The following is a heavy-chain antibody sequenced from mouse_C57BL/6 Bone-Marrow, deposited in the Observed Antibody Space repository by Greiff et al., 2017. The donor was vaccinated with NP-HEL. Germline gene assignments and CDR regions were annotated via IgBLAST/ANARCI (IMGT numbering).Heavy chain of an antibody. CDR3: AREEAYYYGRGWYFDV. CDR2: IYPRSGNT. D-gene: IGHD1-1*01. J-gene: IGHJ1*03. Sequence: VQLKESGAELARPGASVKLSCKASGYTFTSYGISWVKQRTGQGLEWIGEIYPRSGNTYYNEKFKGKATLTADKSSSTAYMELRSLTSEDSAVYFCAREEAYYYGRGWYFDVWGTGTTVTVSS. CDR1: GYTFTSYG. V-gene: IGHV1-81*01.